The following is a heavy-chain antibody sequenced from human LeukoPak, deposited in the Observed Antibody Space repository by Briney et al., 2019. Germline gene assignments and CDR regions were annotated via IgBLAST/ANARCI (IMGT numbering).Heavy chain of an antibody. CDR2: IYHSGST. J-gene: IGHJ4*02. Sequence: PSETLSLTCAVSGGSISSSNWGSGVRQPPGQGLEWIGEIYHSGSTNYNPSLKSRVTISVDKSKNQFSLKLSFVTAADTAVYYCARYYYDSSSYYFDYWGQGTLVTVSS. V-gene: IGHV4-4*02. CDR3: ARYYYDSSSYYFDY. D-gene: IGHD3-22*01. CDR1: GGSISSSNW.